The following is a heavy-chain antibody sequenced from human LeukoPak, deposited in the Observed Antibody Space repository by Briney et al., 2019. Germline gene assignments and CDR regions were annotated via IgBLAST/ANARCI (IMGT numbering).Heavy chain of an antibody. V-gene: IGHV3-15*01. Sequence: GGSLRLSCAASGFTFTSAWMVWVRQAPGKGLEWIGRIKPNIDGGSTDLAAPVKGRFSISRDDSTKTVSLQMNSLKIEDTAVYYCSTDFSHFDLSSGFYSYWGQGSLVTVSS. CDR1: GFTFTSAW. CDR3: STDFSHFDLSSGFYSY. J-gene: IGHJ4*02. D-gene: IGHD3-3*01. CDR2: IKPNIDGGST.